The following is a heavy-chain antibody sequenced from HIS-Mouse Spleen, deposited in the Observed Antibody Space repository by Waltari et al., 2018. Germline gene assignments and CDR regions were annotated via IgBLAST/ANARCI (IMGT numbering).Heavy chain of an antibody. CDR3: ARVRTGDPSYWYFDL. D-gene: IGHD7-27*01. Sequence: QVQLQQWGAGLLKPSETLSLTCAVYGGSFSCYYWSWIRQPPGKGLEWIGEINHSGSTNYNPSLKSRVTISVDTSKNQFSLKLSSVTAADTAVYYCARVRTGDPSYWYFDLWGRGTLVTVSS. CDR2: INHSGST. J-gene: IGHJ2*01. CDR1: GGSFSCYY. V-gene: IGHV4-34*01.